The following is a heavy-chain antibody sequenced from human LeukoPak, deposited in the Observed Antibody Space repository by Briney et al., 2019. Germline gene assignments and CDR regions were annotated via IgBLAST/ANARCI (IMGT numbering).Heavy chain of an antibody. J-gene: IGHJ3*02. CDR3: ATSIGSGSYYNVPGAFDI. V-gene: IGHV1-18*01. CDR1: GYTFTSYG. Sequence: ASVKVSCKASGYTFTSYGISWVRQAPGQGLEWMGWISAYNGNTNYAQKLQGRVTMTTDTSTSTAYMELRSLRSDDTAVYYCATSIGSGSYYNVPGAFDIWGQGTMVTVSS. CDR2: ISAYNGNT. D-gene: IGHD3-10*01.